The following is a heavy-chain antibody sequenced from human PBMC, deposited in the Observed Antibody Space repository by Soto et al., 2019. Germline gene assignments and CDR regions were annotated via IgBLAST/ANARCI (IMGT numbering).Heavy chain of an antibody. V-gene: IGHV1-69*01. CDR3: ARESGIAAAGTEYYGMDV. Sequence: QVQLVQSGAEVKKPGSSVNVSCKASGGTFSSYAISWVRQAPGQGLEWMGGIIPIFGTANYAQKFQGRVTITADESTSTAYMELSSLRSEDTAVYYCARESGIAAAGTEYYGMDVWGQGTTVTVSS. J-gene: IGHJ6*02. CDR2: IIPIFGTA. D-gene: IGHD6-13*01. CDR1: GGTFSSYA.